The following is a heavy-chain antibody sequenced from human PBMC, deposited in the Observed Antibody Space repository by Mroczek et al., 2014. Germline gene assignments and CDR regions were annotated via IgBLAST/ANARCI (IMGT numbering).Heavy chain of an antibody. J-gene: IGHJ4*02. Sequence: QVQLVQSGPGLVKPSQTLSLTCTVSGGSISSGDYYWSWIRQPPGKGLEWIGYIYYSGSTYYNPSLKSRVTISVDTSKNQFSLKLSSVTAADTAVYYCARVSPDCSGGSCYSGDYWGQGTLVTVSS. D-gene: IGHD2-15*01. CDR1: GGSISSGDYY. V-gene: IGHV4-30-4*01. CDR3: ARVSPDCSGGSCYSGDY. CDR2: IYYSGST.